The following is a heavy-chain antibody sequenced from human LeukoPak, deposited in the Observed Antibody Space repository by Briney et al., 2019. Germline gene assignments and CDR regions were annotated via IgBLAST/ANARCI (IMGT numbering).Heavy chain of an antibody. Sequence: GGSLRLSCAASGFTFSSYAMSWVRQAPGKGLEWVSSISGGGGNTSYADSVKGRFTISRDNSKNTPYLQMNSLRAEDTAVYYCAKAKLRWNLHYFDYWGQGTLVTVSS. J-gene: IGHJ4*02. D-gene: IGHD1-7*01. CDR2: ISGGGGNT. V-gene: IGHV3-23*01. CDR3: AKAKLRWNLHYFDY. CDR1: GFTFSSYA.